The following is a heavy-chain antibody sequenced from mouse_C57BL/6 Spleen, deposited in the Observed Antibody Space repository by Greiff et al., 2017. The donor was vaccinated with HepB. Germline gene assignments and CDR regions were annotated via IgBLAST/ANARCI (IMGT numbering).Heavy chain of an antibody. D-gene: IGHD1-1*01. CDR1: GFNIKDYY. J-gene: IGHJ1*03. V-gene: IGHV14-2*01. CDR3: ARRPDYYGSSYGYFDV. Sequence: VQLQQSGAELVKPGASVKLSCTASGFNIKDYYMHWVKQRTEQGLEWIGRIDPEDGETKYAPTFQGKATITADTSSNTAYLQLSSLTSEDTAVYYCARRPDYYGSSYGYFDVWGTGTTVTVSS. CDR2: IDPEDGET.